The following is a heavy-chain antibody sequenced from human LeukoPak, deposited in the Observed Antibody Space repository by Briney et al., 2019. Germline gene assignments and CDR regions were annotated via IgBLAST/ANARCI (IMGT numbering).Heavy chain of an antibody. CDR1: GYSFTSYW. Sequence: GESLKISCKGSGYSFTSYWIGWVRQMPGKGLEWMGIIYPGDSDTRYSPSFQGQVTISADKSISTAYLQWSSLKASDTAMYYCARQVNYYDSSGYFLYSRNFDPWGQGTLVTVSS. D-gene: IGHD3-22*01. J-gene: IGHJ5*02. V-gene: IGHV5-51*01. CDR2: IYPGDSDT. CDR3: ARQVNYYDSSGYFLYSRNFDP.